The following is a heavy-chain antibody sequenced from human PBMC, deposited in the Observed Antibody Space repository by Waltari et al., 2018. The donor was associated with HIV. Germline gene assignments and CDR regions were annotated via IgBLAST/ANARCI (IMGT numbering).Heavy chain of an antibody. CDR3: ARSVRDTAMAHDY. Sequence: EVQLVESGGGLIQPGGSLRLSCAASGFTVSSNNMSWVRQAPGKGLEWVSVIYSGGSTYYADSVKGRFTISRDNSKNTLYLQMNSLRAEDTAVYYCARSVRDTAMAHDYWGQGTLVTVSS. V-gene: IGHV3-53*01. CDR1: GFTVSSNN. D-gene: IGHD5-18*01. J-gene: IGHJ4*02. CDR2: IYSGGST.